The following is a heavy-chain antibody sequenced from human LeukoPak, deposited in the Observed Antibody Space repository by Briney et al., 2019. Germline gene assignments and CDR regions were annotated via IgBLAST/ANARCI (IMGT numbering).Heavy chain of an antibody. CDR2: IKSKTDGGIT. D-gene: IGHD1-26*01. J-gene: IGHJ4*02. CDR3: TTVEIVGATWADY. V-gene: IGHV3-15*01. Sequence: GGSLRLSCAASGFTFSNAWMSWVRQAPGKGLEWVGRIKSKTDGGITDYAAPVKGRFTISRDDSKNTLYLQMNSLKTEDTAVYYCTTVEIVGATWADYWGQGTLVTVSS. CDR1: GFTFSNAW.